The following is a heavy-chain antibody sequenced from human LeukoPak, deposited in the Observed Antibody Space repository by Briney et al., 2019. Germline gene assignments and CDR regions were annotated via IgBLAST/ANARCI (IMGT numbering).Heavy chain of an antibody. Sequence: TSETLSLTCTVSGVSISSYYWSWIRQPPGKGLEWIGYIYYSGSTNYNPSLKSRVTISVDTSKNQFSLKLSSVTAADTAVYYCARRTGSGRGWDYFDYWGQGTLVTVSS. CDR1: GVSISSYY. CDR2: IYYSGST. D-gene: IGHD3-10*01. CDR3: ARRTGSGRGWDYFDY. J-gene: IGHJ4*02. V-gene: IGHV4-59*08.